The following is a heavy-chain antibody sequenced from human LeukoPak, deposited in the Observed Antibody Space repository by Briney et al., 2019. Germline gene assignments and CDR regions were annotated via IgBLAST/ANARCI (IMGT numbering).Heavy chain of an antibody. CDR1: GGSLTSYF. V-gene: IGHV4-34*01. CDR3: APIFGGYSDFDS. D-gene: IGHD5-12*01. Sequence: SETLSLTCAVHGGSLTSYFWGWIRQPPGKGLEWIGEITHFGSTNYNPSLRSRVTISRDTSKNQFSLRLTSVTAADTAVYYCAPIFGGYSDFDSWGQGTLVTVSP. CDR2: ITHFGST. J-gene: IGHJ4*01.